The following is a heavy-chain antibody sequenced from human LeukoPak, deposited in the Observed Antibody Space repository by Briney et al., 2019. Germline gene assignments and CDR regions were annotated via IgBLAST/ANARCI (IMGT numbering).Heavy chain of an antibody. V-gene: IGHV1-24*01. J-gene: IGHJ4*02. CDR1: GYTLTELS. CDR2: FDPEDGET. D-gene: IGHD1-20*01. CDR3: ATALPITGTFAFDY. Sequence: ASVKVSCKVSGYTLTELSMHWVRQAPGKGLEWMGGFDPEDGETIYAQKFQGRVTMTEDTSTDTAYMELSSLRSEDTAVYYCATALPITGTFAFDYWGQGTLVTVSS.